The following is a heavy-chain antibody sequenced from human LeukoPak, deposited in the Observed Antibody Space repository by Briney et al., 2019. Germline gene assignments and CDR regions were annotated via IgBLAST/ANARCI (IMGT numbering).Heavy chain of an antibody. CDR1: GGTFSSYA. J-gene: IGHJ4*02. Sequence: SVKVSCKASGGTFSSYAISWVRQAPGQGLEWMGRIIPIFGIANYAQKFQGRITITADKSTSTAYMELSSLRSEDTAVYYCARDGPEWEHVEEKGFDYWGQGTLVTVSS. CDR3: ARDGPEWEHVEEKGFDY. CDR2: IIPIFGIA. V-gene: IGHV1-69*04. D-gene: IGHD1-26*01.